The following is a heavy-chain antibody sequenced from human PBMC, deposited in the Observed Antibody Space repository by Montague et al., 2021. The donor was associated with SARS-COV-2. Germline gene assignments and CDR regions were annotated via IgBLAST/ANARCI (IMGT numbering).Heavy chain of an antibody. D-gene: IGHD3-10*01. Sequence: SLRLSCAASGLTFSDYYMSWIRQAPGKGLEWVSYISSSGSYTNYADSVKGRFTISRDNAKNSLYLQMNSLRAEDTAVYYCARDVGVVRNWFDPWGQGTLVTVSS. CDR2: ISSSGSYT. CDR3: ARDVGVVRNWFDP. V-gene: IGHV3-11*05. CDR1: GLTFSDYY. J-gene: IGHJ5*02.